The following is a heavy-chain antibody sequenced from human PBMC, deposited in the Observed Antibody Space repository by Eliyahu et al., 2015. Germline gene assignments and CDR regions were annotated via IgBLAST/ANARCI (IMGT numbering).Heavy chain of an antibody. CDR3: ARGAYTTLDDNCFDP. V-gene: IGHV3-21*01. CDR2: IISSGTYT. J-gene: IGHJ5*02. CDR1: GXPFRSYT. Sequence: EVQLVESGGGLVEPGGSLXPXXXASGXPFRSYTMXWVRQAPGKGLEWVSSIISSGTYTYYADSVKGRFTVSRDNAKNSLSLQMNSLRAEDTAVYYCARGAYTTLDDNCFDPWGQGTLVTVSS. D-gene: IGHD1-26*01.